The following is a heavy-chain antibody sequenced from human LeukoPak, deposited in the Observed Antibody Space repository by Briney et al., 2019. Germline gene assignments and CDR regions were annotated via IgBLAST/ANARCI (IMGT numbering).Heavy chain of an antibody. CDR1: GFTFSSYA. V-gene: IGHV3-64D*06. D-gene: IGHD5-12*01. Sequence: GGSLRLSCSASGFTFSSYAMHWVRQAPGKGLEYVSAISSNGGSTYYADSVKGRFTISRDNSKNTLYLQMSSLRAEDTAVYYCVKGLRLRLMSFDCWGQGTLVTVSS. J-gene: IGHJ4*02. CDR3: VKGLRLRLMSFDC. CDR2: ISSNGGST.